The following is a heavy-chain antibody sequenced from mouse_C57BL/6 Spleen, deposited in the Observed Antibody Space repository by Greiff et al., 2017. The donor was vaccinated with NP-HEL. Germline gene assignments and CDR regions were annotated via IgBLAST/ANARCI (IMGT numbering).Heavy chain of an antibody. Sequence: VQLQQSGAELVRPGASVKLSCTASGFNIKDYYMHWVKQRPEQGLEWIGRIDPEDGDTEYAPKFQGKATMTADTSSNTAYLQLSSLTSEDTAVYYCTIPYYYGSSQFAYWGQGTLVTVSA. CDR1: GFNIKDYY. CDR3: TIPYYYGSSQFAY. CDR2: IDPEDGDT. J-gene: IGHJ3*01. V-gene: IGHV14-1*01. D-gene: IGHD1-1*01.